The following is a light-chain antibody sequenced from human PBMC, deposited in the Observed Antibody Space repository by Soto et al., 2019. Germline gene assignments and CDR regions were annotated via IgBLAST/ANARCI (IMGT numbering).Light chain of an antibody. CDR3: EAWDDSLYGAV. V-gene: IGLV1-44*01. Sequence: QSVLTQPPSASGIPGQRVTISCSGSSSNIGANPINWYQQLPGTAPKLLIYNNDQRPSGVPDRFSASKSGTSASLAISGLQAEDEDDYYCEAWDDSLYGAVLGGGTKLTVL. CDR2: NND. J-gene: IGLJ2*01. CDR1: SSNIGANP.